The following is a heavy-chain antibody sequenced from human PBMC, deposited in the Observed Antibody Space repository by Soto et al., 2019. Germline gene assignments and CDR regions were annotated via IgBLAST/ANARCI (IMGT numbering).Heavy chain of an antibody. V-gene: IGHV4-34*01. J-gene: IGHJ4*02. CDR1: GGSFSGYY. D-gene: IGHD3-16*02. Sequence: SETLSLTCAVYGGSFSGYYWSWIRQPPGKGLEWIGEINHSGSTNYNPSLKSRVTISVDTSKNQFSLKLSSVTAADTAVYYCARERRGYDYVWGSYRYTHFDYWGQGTLVTVSS. CDR2: INHSGST. CDR3: ARERRGYDYVWGSYRYTHFDY.